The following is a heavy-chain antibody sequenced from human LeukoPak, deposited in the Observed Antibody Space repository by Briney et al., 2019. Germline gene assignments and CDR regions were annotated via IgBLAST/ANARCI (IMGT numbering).Heavy chain of an antibody. V-gene: IGHV3-23*01. CDR1: GFTFSSYA. CDR2: ISGSGGST. CDR3: ARDPIPDYSSGWFDP. J-gene: IGHJ5*02. Sequence: GGSLRLSCAASGFTFSSYAMSWVRQAPGKGLEWVSAISGSGGSTYYADSVKGRFTISRDNSKNTLYLQMNSLRAEDTAVYYCARDPIPDYSSGWFDPWGQGTLVTVSS. D-gene: IGHD6-19*01.